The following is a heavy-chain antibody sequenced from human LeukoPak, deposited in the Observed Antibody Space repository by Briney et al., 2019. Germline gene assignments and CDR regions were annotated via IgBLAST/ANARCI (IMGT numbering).Heavy chain of an antibody. Sequence: GGSLRLSCAAAGFTFSTYWMHWVRQAPGKGLLWVSRINSDGSSTSYADSVKGRFTISRDNAKNTLYLRMNSLRAEDTAVYYCARETDSSGYWVDYWGQGTLVTVSS. D-gene: IGHD3-22*01. V-gene: IGHV3-74*01. CDR1: GFTFSTYW. CDR3: ARETDSSGYWVDY. CDR2: INSDGSST. J-gene: IGHJ4*02.